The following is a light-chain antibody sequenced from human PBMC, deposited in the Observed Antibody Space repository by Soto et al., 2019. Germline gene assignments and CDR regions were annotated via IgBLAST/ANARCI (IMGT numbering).Light chain of an antibody. Sequence: ETLMTQSPATLSVSPGERATLSCRASQSVNNNLAWYQQKLGQAPRVLIYGASTRATGIPARFTGSGSGTEFILTITSLQSEDSAVYYCQRYNNWPLTFGGGTKVDIK. V-gene: IGKV3-15*01. CDR2: GAS. J-gene: IGKJ4*01. CDR3: QRYNNWPLT. CDR1: QSVNNN.